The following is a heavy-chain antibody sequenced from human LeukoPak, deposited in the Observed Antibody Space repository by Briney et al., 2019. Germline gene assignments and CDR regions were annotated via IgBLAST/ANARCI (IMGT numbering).Heavy chain of an antibody. D-gene: IGHD3-3*01. Sequence: GGSLRLSCAASGFTFSSYGMSWVRQAPGKGLEWVSAISGSGGSTYYADSVKGRFTISRDKSKNTLYLQMNSLRAEDTAVYYCAKDRVSTYYDFREEFDYWGQGTLVTVSS. CDR3: AKDRVSTYYDFREEFDY. J-gene: IGHJ4*02. CDR2: ISGSGGST. V-gene: IGHV3-23*01. CDR1: GFTFSSYG.